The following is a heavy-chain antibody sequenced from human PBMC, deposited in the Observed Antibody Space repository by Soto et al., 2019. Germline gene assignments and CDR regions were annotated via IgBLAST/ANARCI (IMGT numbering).Heavy chain of an antibody. CDR2: IYWDDDK. J-gene: IGHJ6*03. CDR1: GFSLTTSGVG. CDR3: APSYCGGPTYYYYDYLDV. Sequence: QITLKESGPTLVKPTQTLTLTCTFSGFSLTTSGVGVGWIRQPPGKALEWLALIYWDDDKRYSPSLKSRLTITKDTSKSPVVLTMTNMDPVDTATYYCAPSYCGGPTYYYYDYLDVWGKGTPVTVSS. V-gene: IGHV2-5*02. D-gene: IGHD4-17*01.